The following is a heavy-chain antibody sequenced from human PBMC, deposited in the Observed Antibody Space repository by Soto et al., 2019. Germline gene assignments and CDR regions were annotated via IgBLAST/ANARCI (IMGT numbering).Heavy chain of an antibody. V-gene: IGHV1-18*03. CDR1: GYTFTSYG. Sequence: ASLKGSCKASGYTFTSYGISWVQHAPGQGLEWMGWISAYNGNTNYAQKLQGRVTMTTDTSTSTAYMELRSLRSDDMAVYYCARWVSSSLDFDYWGQGTLVTVS. CDR2: ISAYNGNT. D-gene: IGHD3-22*01. CDR3: ARWVSSSLDFDY. J-gene: IGHJ4*02.